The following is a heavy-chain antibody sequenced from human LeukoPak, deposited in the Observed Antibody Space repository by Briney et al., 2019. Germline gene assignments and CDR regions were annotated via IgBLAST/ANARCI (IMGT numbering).Heavy chain of an antibody. CDR1: GFTFSDHY. V-gene: IGHV3-72*01. CDR2: TRNKANSYTT. D-gene: IGHD1-26*01. Sequence: GGSLRLSCAASGFTFSDHYMEWVRQAPGKGLEWVGRTRNKANSYTTEYAASVKGRFTISRDDSKNSLYLQMNSLKTEDTAVYYCARSGVGATDAFDIWGQGTMVTVSS. J-gene: IGHJ3*02. CDR3: ARSGVGATDAFDI.